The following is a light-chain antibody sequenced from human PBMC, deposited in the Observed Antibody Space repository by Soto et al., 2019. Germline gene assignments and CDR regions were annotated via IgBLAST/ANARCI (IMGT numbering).Light chain of an antibody. CDR3: QSYDSSLGGSCWV. CDR2: GNS. CDR1: SSNIGTGYD. J-gene: IGLJ3*02. V-gene: IGLV1-40*01. Sequence: QSVLTQPPSVSGAPGQRVTISCTGSSSNIGTGYDVHWYQQLPGTAPKVLIYGNSNRPSGVPDRFSGSKSGTSASLAITGLQAEDEANYYCQSYDSSLGGSCWVFGGGTKLTVL.